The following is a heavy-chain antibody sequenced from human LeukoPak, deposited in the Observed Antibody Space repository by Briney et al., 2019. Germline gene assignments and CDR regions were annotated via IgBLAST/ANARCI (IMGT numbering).Heavy chain of an antibody. D-gene: IGHD1-26*01. Sequence: PGGSLRLSCAASGFRFSDYHMNWIRQAPGKGLEWVAHISSGITRYYADSMRGRFTISRDNAKNSLSLQLNGLRAEDTAVYYCARLGGTYFDYWGQGALVTVSS. CDR3: ARLGGTYFDY. V-gene: IGHV3-11*01. CDR1: GFRFSDYH. CDR2: ISSGITR. J-gene: IGHJ4*02.